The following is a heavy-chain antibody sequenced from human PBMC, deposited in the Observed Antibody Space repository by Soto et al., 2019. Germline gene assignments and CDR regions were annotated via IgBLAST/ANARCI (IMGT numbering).Heavy chain of an antibody. CDR2: ITSSGSTI. V-gene: IGHV3-11*01. Sequence: PGGSLRLSCAASGFTFSDYDMSWVRQAPGKGLEWVSDITSSGSTIYYADSVKGRFTISRDNAKNSLYLQMNSLRAEDTAVYYCGRDIVATEGLSFYGLRPFSIHPCPTDFWGKGTLVTGSS. J-gene: IGHJ4*02. CDR3: GRDIVATEGLSFYGLRPFSIHPCPTDF. D-gene: IGHD5-12*01. CDR1: GFTFSDYD.